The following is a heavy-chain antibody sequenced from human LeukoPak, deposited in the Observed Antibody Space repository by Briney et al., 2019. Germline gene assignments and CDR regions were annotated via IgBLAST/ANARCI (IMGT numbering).Heavy chain of an antibody. CDR1: GCTFTSYD. Sequence: ASVKVSCKASGCTFTSYDINWARQATGQGLEWMGWMNPNSGNTGYAQKFQGRVTITRNTSISTAYMELSSLRSEDTAVYYCARAPAYYDILTGYYPNWFDPWGQGTLVTVSS. D-gene: IGHD3-9*01. CDR3: ARAPAYYDILTGYYPNWFDP. CDR2: MNPNSGNT. J-gene: IGHJ5*02. V-gene: IGHV1-8*03.